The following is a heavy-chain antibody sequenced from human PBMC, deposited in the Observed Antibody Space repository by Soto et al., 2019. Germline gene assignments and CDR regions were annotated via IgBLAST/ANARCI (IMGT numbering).Heavy chain of an antibody. J-gene: IGHJ4*02. CDR1: GGSIRSYY. CDR2: IYYSGST. CDR3: ARRYGDYFDF. Sequence: PSETLSLTCTVSGGSIRSYYRSWIRQPPGRGLEWIGYIYYSGSTNYNPSLKSRVTISVDTSKNQFSLKLSSVTAADTAVYYCARRYGDYFDFWGQGTLVTVSS. V-gene: IGHV4-59*08. D-gene: IGHD4-17*01.